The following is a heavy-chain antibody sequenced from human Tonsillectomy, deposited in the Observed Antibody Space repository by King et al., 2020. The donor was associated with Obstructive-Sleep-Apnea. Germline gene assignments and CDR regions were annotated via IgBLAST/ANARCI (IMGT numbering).Heavy chain of an antibody. Sequence: QLQESGPGLVKPSGTLSLTCAVSGGSISSTNWWNWVRQPPGKGLEWIGEIYHSGNTNYNPSPKSRVTLSVDKSKNQFSLNLNSVTAADTAVYYCARVTWRPNYYGLDVWGQGTTVTVSS. D-gene: IGHD5-24*01. V-gene: IGHV4-4*02. J-gene: IGHJ6*02. CDR3: ARVTWRPNYYGLDV. CDR2: IYHSGNT. CDR1: GGSISSTNW.